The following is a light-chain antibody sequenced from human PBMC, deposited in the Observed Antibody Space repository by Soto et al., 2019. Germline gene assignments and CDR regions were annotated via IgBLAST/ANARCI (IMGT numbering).Light chain of an antibody. CDR1: QSISTY. Sequence: DIQMTQSPSTLSVSVGDRVTITCRASQSISTYLNWYQQKPGKAPKLLIYAASSLQSGVPSSFSGSGPGTDFTLTISSLQPKDFATYFCQQTYTTPLTFGGGTKVEIK. V-gene: IGKV1-39*01. J-gene: IGKJ4*01. CDR3: QQTYTTPLT. CDR2: AAS.